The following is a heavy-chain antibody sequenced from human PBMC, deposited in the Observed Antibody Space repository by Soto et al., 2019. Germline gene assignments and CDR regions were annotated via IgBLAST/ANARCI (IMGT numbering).Heavy chain of an antibody. CDR3: AGLKYCSGGSCYSFVY. J-gene: IGHJ4*02. V-gene: IGHV1-69*13. CDR2: ILPILGTA. CDR1: GGTFGSYS. D-gene: IGHD2-15*01. Sequence: SVKVSCKASGGTFGSYSISWVRQDPGQGLEWMVGILPILGTANYAQKFQGRVTITADESTSTAYMELSTLRSEDAAVYYCAGLKYCSGGSCYSFVYWGQGALVTVSS.